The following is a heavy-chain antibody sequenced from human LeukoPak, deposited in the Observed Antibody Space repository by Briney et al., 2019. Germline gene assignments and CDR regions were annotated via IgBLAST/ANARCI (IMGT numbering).Heavy chain of an antibody. CDR1: GGSISRYY. D-gene: IGHD6-19*01. Sequence: SETLSLTCTVPGGSISRYYWSWIRQSPGKGLEWMGYIYNGGSTNYNPSLKSRVTMSVDTSMNQFSLKLSSVTAADTALYYCARDEGNGWPLGWHFDLWGRGTLVTVSS. V-gene: IGHV4-59*01. CDR2: IYNGGST. J-gene: IGHJ2*01. CDR3: ARDEGNGWPLGWHFDL.